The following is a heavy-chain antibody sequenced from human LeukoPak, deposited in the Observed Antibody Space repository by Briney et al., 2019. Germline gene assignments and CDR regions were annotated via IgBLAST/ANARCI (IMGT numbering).Heavy chain of an antibody. D-gene: IGHD3-22*01. V-gene: IGHV3-7*01. CDR2: IKQDGSEK. CDR3: ARGRGRNYYDTGRADY. J-gene: IGHJ4*02. CDR1: GFTFSSYW. Sequence: GGSLRLSCAASGFTFSSYWMSWVRQAPGKGREWGANIKQDGSEKYYVDSVKGRFTISRDNAKNSLYLQMNSLRAEDTAVYYCARGRGRNYYDTGRADYWGQGTLVTVSS.